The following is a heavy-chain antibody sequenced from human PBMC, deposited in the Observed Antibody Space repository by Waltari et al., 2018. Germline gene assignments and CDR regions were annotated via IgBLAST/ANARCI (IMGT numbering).Heavy chain of an antibody. CDR2: INHSGST. D-gene: IGHD3-22*01. CDR3: ASNDSSGYSLVDAFDI. CDR1: GGSFSGYY. J-gene: IGHJ3*02. Sequence: QVQLQQWGAGLLKPSETLSLTCAVYGGSFSGYYWSWIRQPPGKGLEWIGEINHSGSTNYIPSLKNRVTISGDTSKNQFSLKLSSVTAADTAVYYCASNDSSGYSLVDAFDIWGQGTMVTVSS. V-gene: IGHV4-34*01.